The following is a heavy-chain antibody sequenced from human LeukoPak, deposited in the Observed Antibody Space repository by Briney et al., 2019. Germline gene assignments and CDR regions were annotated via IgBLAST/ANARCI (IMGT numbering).Heavy chain of an antibody. V-gene: IGHV4-34*01. Sequence: SETLSLTCTVSGGSISSYYWSWIRQPPGKGLEWIGEINHSGSTNYNPSLKSRVTISVDTSKNQFSLKLSSVTAADTAVYYCARRRSGTGWFDPWGQGTLVTVSS. D-gene: IGHD1-14*01. CDR2: INHSGST. CDR1: GGSISSYY. CDR3: ARRRSGTGWFDP. J-gene: IGHJ5*02.